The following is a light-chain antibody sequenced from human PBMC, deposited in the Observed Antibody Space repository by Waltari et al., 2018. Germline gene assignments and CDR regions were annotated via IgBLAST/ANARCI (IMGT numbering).Light chain of an antibody. J-gene: IGKJ2*01. V-gene: IGKV1-5*03. Sequence: IQMTQSPSTLSASVGDRVSITCRASQSINNWLAWYQQKSGKAPKLLLYKASSLESGGASRFSGSGYGTEFTLTISSLQPDDFATYYCQQYTGYSYTFGQGTKLEIK. CDR1: QSINNW. CDR2: KAS. CDR3: QQYTGYSYT.